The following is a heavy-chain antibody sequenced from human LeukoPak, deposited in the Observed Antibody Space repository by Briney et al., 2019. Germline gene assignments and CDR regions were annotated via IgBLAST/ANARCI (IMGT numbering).Heavy chain of an antibody. V-gene: IGHV4-59*01. CDR3: ARSADSSGYFAFFDY. CDR2: IYYSGST. CDR1: GGSISSYY. D-gene: IGHD3-22*01. Sequence: SETLSLTCTVSGGSISSYYWSWIRQPPGKGLEWIGYIYYSGSTNYNPSLKSRVTISVDTSKNQFSLKLSSVTAADTAIYYCARSADSSGYFAFFDYWGQGTLVTVS. J-gene: IGHJ4*02.